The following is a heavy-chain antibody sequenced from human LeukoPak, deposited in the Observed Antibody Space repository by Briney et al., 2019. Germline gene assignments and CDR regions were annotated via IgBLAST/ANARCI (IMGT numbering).Heavy chain of an antibody. CDR3: ARDVEMAN. D-gene: IGHD5-24*01. CDR2: INIDGSRT. J-gene: IGHJ6*02. V-gene: IGHV3-74*01. Sequence: GGSLRLSCAASGFSFSGYWMHWVRQAPGKGLVWVSLINIDGSRTTYADSVKGRFTISRDNAKNSLSLRMNSLRAEDTAVYYCARDVEMANWGQGTTVTVSS. CDR1: GFSFSGYW.